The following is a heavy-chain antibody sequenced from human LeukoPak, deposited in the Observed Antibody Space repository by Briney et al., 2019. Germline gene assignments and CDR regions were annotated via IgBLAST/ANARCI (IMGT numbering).Heavy chain of an antibody. CDR2: IYSGGNT. CDR1: GFTFSSYS. J-gene: IGHJ4*02. V-gene: IGHV3-53*01. Sequence: PGGSLRLSCAASGFTFSSYSMNWVRQAPGKGLEWVSFIYSGGNTHYSDSVKGRFTISRDNSKNTLYLQMNSLRADDTAVYYCARRAGEYSHPYDYWGQGTLVTVS. D-gene: IGHD4-17*01. CDR3: ARRAGEYSHPYDY.